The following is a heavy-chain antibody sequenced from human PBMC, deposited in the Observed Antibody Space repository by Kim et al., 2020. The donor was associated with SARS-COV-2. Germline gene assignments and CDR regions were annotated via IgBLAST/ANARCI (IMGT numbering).Heavy chain of an antibody. J-gene: IGHJ6*02. Sequence: GGSLRLSCDASGFTFMNYAMTWVRQAPGKGLEWVAAISGSGGSTDYVHSVKGRFTISRDTSKEIVYLQMSSLRAEDTAVYFCAKSVGGYYYYYGLDVWG. CDR1: GFTFMNYA. V-gene: IGHV3-23*01. D-gene: IGHD3-10*01. CDR2: ISGSGGST. CDR3: AKSVGGYYYYYGLDV.